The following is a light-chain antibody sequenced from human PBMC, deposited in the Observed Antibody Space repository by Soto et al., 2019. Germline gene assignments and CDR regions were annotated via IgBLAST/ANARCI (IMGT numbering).Light chain of an antibody. CDR1: SSDVGSYNY. Sequence: QSALTQPTSVSGSTGESITFSCTGTSSDVGSYNYVSWYQQHPGKAPKLMIYDVSNRPLGISNRFSGSKSGNTASLTISGLQAEDEADYYCSSYTRSSTLVFGGGTKVTVL. CDR2: DVS. CDR3: SSYTRSSTLV. J-gene: IGLJ2*01. V-gene: IGLV2-14*03.